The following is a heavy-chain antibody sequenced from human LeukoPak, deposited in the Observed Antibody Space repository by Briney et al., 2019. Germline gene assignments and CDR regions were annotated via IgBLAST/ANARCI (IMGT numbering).Heavy chain of an antibody. CDR3: ARRGVATTTDV. J-gene: IGHJ4*02. V-gene: IGHV4-39*01. Sequence: SETLSLTCTVSGGSISSSSYYCGWIRQPPGKGLEWIGSIYYSGSTYYNPSLKSRVTISVDTSKNQFSLKLSSVTAADTAVYYCARRGVATTTDVWGQGTLVTVSS. CDR2: IYYSGST. D-gene: IGHD5-12*01. CDR1: GGSISSSSYY.